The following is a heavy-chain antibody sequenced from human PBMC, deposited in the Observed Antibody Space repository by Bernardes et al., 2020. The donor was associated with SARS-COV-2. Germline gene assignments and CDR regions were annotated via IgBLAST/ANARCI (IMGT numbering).Heavy chain of an antibody. CDR2: ISGSGGRT. Sequence: GSLRLSCGASGFTFSSYTMGWVRQAPGKGLEWVSDISGSGGRTYYVDSVKGRFTISRDNSKNTLYLQMNSLRVEDTAVYYCAKAGSGGSCYTNWGQGTLVTVSS. CDR3: AKAGSGGSCYTN. CDR1: GFTFSSYT. V-gene: IGHV3-23*01. J-gene: IGHJ4*02. D-gene: IGHD2-15*01.